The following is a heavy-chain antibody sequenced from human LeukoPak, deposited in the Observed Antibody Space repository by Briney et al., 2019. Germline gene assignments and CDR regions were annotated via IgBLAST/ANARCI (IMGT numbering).Heavy chain of an antibody. Sequence: PGGSLRLSCAASGFTFSSYTMNWVRRAPGKGLEWVSSIGGNNNYIYYADSVNGRFTISRDNAKNSLYLQMNSLRAEDTAVYYCARRFGQSGPYYFDYWGQGTLVTVSS. CDR1: GFTFSSYT. CDR2: IGGNNNYI. J-gene: IGHJ4*02. D-gene: IGHD3-10*01. V-gene: IGHV3-21*01. CDR3: ARRFGQSGPYYFDY.